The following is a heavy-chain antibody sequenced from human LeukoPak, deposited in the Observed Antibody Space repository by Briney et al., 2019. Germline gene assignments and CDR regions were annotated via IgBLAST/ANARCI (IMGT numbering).Heavy chain of an antibody. CDR1: GFTFSDYY. CDR2: ISSSSSYI. CDR3: ARETYCGGDCYVQYYFDY. Sequence: KPGGSLRLSCAASGFTFSDYYMSWIRQAPGKGLEWVSSISSSSSYIYYADSVKGRFTISRDNAKNSLYLQMNSLRAEDTAVYYCARETYCGGDCYVQYYFDYWGQGTLVTVSS. D-gene: IGHD2-21*02. V-gene: IGHV3-11*06. J-gene: IGHJ4*02.